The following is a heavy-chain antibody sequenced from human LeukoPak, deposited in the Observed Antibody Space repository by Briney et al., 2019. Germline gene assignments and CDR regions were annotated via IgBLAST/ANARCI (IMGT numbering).Heavy chain of an antibody. J-gene: IGHJ4*02. CDR3: ARVSLGAAAGTSR. Sequence: GGSLRLSCAAAGFSFSTYSMNWVRQTPGKGLEWVSSISRTSSYIYYADSVKGRFTLSRDNGKNSLYLQMNSLRADDTAIYYCARVSLGAAAGTSRWGQGTLVTVSS. D-gene: IGHD6-13*01. V-gene: IGHV3-21*01. CDR1: GFSFSTYS. CDR2: ISRTSSYI.